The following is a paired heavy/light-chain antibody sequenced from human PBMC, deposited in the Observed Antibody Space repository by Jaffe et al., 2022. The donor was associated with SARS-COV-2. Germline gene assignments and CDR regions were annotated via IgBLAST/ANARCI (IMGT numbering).Light chain of an antibody. CDR2: AAS. Sequence: DIQLTQSPSFLSASVGDRVTITCRASQGISSYLAWYQQKPGKAPKLLIYAASTLQSGVPSRFSGSGSGTEFTLTISSLQPEDFATYYCQQLNSYLYTFGQGTKLEIK. V-gene: IGKV1-9*01. J-gene: IGKJ2*01. CDR3: QQLNSYLYT. CDR1: QGISSY.
Heavy chain of an antibody. CDR3: ARLFDLRIGFDP. CDR2: IYPGDSDT. D-gene: IGHD3-3*01. J-gene: IGHJ5*02. CDR1: GYSFTSYW. V-gene: IGHV5-51*01. Sequence: EVQLVQSGAEVKKPGESLKISCKGSGYSFTSYWIGWVRQMPGKGLEWMGIIYPGDSDTRYSPSFQGQVTISADKSISTAYLQWSSLKASDTAMYYCARLFDLRIGFDPWGQGTLVTVSS.